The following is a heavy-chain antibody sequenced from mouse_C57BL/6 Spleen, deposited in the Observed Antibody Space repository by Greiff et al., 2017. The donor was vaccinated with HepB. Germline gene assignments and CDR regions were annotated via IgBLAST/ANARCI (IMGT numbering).Heavy chain of an antibody. CDR3: ARDNYYGSSRAWFAY. D-gene: IGHD1-1*01. CDR2: ISDGGSYT. V-gene: IGHV5-4*01. CDR1: GFTFSSYA. J-gene: IGHJ3*01. Sequence: EVQGVESGGGLVKPGGSLKLSCAASGFTFSSYAMSWVRQTPEKRLEWVATISDGGSYTYYPDNVKGRFTISRDNAKNNLYLQMSHLKSEDTAMYYCARDNYYGSSRAWFAYWGQGTLVTVSA.